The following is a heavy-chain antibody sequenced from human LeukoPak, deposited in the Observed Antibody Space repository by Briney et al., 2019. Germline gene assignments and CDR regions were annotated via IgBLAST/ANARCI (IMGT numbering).Heavy chain of an antibody. CDR1: GGTFSSYA. Sequence: GASVKVSCKASGGTFSSYAISWVRQAPGQGLEWMGGIIPIFGTANYAQKFQGRVTITADKSTSTAYMELSSLRSEDTAVYYCARGYSSSWYWTPGYWGQGTLVTVSS. D-gene: IGHD6-13*01. CDR3: ARGYSSSWYWTPGY. V-gene: IGHV1-69*06. J-gene: IGHJ4*02. CDR2: IIPIFGTA.